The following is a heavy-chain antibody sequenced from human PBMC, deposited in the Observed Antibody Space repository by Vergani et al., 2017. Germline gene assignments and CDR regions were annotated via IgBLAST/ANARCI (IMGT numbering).Heavy chain of an antibody. D-gene: IGHD3-10*01. CDR2: INPNSGGT. J-gene: IGHJ4*02. CDR1: GYTFTGYY. CDR3: ARDVGLWFGELLSSPPGEYDY. Sequence: QVQLVQSGAEVKKPGASVKVSCKASGYTFTGYYMHWVRQAPGQGLEWMGWINPNSGGTNYAQKFQGRVTMTRDTSISTAYMGLSRLRSDDTAVYYCARDVGLWFGELLSSPPGEYDYWGQGTLVTVSS. V-gene: IGHV1-2*02.